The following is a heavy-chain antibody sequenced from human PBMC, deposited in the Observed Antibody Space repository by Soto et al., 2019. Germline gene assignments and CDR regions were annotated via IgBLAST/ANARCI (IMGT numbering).Heavy chain of an antibody. D-gene: IGHD6-6*01. CDR3: ARRGGSSSGYYYYAFDV. CDR2: IYSNGDT. Sequence: PSETLSLTCSVSSDSMNSGGYYWSWIRQHPGKGLEWIGYIYSNGDTYYNPSLKIRVTISVDTSKNQFSLNLTSVTGADTAVYYCARRGGSSSGYYYYAFDVWGQGTKVTVSS. V-gene: IGHV4-31*03. J-gene: IGHJ6*02. CDR1: SDSMNSGGYY.